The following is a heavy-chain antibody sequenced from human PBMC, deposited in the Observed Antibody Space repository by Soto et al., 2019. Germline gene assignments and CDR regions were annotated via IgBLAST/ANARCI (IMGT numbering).Heavy chain of an antibody. V-gene: IGHV3-33*01. CDR2: IVREGSEK. CDR3: ARDDDYDDNGLDS. Sequence: QVQLVESGGGVVQPGRSLRLSCAASGFAFSSHGMHWVRQAPGKGLEWVAVIVREGSEKHYADSVKGRFTISRDNSKNPLYLEMNSLRAEDTDVYYCARDDDYDDNGLDSWGQGTLVTVSS. J-gene: IGHJ5*01. CDR1: GFAFSSHG. D-gene: IGHD4-17*01.